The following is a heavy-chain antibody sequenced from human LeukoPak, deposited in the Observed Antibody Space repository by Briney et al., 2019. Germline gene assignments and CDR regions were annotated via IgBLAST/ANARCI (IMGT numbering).Heavy chain of an antibody. V-gene: IGHV4-59*01. CDR3: ARGVWRDYYYMDV. CDR2: IYYSGST. CDR1: GGSISSYY. J-gene: IGHJ6*03. Sequence: SETLSLTCTVSGGSISSYYWSWTRQPPGKGLEWIGYIYYSGSTNYNPSLKSRVTISVDTSKNQFSLKLSSVTAADTAVYYCARGVWRDYYYMDVWGKGTTVTVSS.